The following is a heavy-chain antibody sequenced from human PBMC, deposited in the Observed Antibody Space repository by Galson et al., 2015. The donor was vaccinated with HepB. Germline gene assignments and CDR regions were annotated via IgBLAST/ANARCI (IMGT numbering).Heavy chain of an antibody. Sequence: SLRLSCAASGFTFSSYAMHWVRQAPGKGLEWVSVISYDGSNKYYADSVKGRFTISRDDSKNTLYLQMNSLRAEDTAVYYCARDTGAVVTPAYGMDVWGQGTTVTVSS. J-gene: IGHJ6*02. V-gene: IGHV3-30-3*01. CDR2: ISYDGSNK. CDR3: ARDTGAVVTPAYGMDV. CDR1: GFTFSSYA. D-gene: IGHD4-23*01.